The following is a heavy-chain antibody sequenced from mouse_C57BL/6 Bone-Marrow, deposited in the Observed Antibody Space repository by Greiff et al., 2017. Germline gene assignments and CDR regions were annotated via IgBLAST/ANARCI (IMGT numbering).Heavy chain of an antibody. V-gene: IGHV1-75*01. CDR3: ARDGITTVVATGFNWYFDV. J-gene: IGHJ1*03. Sequence: VQLQQSGPELVKPGASVKISCKASGYTFTDYYINWVKQRPGQGLEWIGWIFPGSGSTYYTEKFKGKATLTVDKSSSTAYMLLSSLTSEDSAVYFCARDGITTVVATGFNWYFDVWGTGTTVTVSS. CDR2: IFPGSGST. D-gene: IGHD1-1*01. CDR1: GYTFTDYY.